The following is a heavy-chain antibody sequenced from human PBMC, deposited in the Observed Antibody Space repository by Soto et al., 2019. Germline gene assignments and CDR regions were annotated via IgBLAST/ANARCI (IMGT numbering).Heavy chain of an antibody. CDR2: ISSGSSNI. V-gene: IGHV3-21*01. CDR1: GFAFRSYN. J-gene: IGHJ4*02. Sequence: EVQLVESGGGLVKPGGSLTLSCAASGFAFRSYNMHWVRQAPGKGLEWVASISSGSSNIYYADSVKGRFTISRDNAKNSLFLKMDSLRAEDSAVYYCASATVVAATFAFWGQGTLVTVSS. D-gene: IGHD2-15*01. CDR3: ASATVVAATFAF.